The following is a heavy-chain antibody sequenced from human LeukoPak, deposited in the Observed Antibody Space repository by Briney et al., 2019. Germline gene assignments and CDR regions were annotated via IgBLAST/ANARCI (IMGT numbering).Heavy chain of an antibody. CDR1: GFTFSSYS. CDR3: AKDLTGTTSSYDY. CDR2: ISGSGGST. J-gene: IGHJ4*02. Sequence: GGSLRLSCAASGFTFSSYSMNWVRQAPGKGLEWVSTISGSGGSTYYADSVKGRFTISRDNSKNTLYLQMNSLRAEDTAVYYCAKDLTGTTSSYDYWGQGTLVTVSS. D-gene: IGHD1-1*01. V-gene: IGHV3-23*01.